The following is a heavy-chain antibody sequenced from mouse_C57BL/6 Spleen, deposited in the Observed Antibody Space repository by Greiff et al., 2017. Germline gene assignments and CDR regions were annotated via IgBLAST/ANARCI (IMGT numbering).Heavy chain of an antibody. CDR1: GYTFTSYW. CDR2: INPSNGGT. V-gene: IGHV1-53*01. D-gene: IGHD2-2*01. CDR3: ARGDYAYDERFAY. Sequence: QVQLQQSGTELVKPGASVKLSCKASGYTFTSYWMHWVKQRPGQGLEWIGNINPSNGGTNYNEKFKSKATLTVDKSSSTAYMQLSSLSSEDSAVYYCARGDYAYDERFAYWGQGTLVTVSA. J-gene: IGHJ3*01.